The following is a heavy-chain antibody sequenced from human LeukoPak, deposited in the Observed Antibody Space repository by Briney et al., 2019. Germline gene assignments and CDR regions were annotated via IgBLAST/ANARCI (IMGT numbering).Heavy chain of an antibody. CDR3: AIDPGTMDTPMVPVWDY. J-gene: IGHJ4*02. CDR2: ISSTSTYI. Sequence: GESLRLSCAASGFTFSNYKMNWVRQAPGRGLEWVSSISSTSTYIYYTDSVKGRFTISRDNAKNSLYMQMNSLRAEDTAVYYCAIDPGTMDTPMVPVWDYWGQGTVVTVSS. V-gene: IGHV3-21*01. D-gene: IGHD5-18*01. CDR1: GFTFSNYK.